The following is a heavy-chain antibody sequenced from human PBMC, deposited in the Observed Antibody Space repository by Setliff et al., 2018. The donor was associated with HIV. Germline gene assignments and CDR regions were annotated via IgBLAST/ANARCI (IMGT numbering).Heavy chain of an antibody. CDR3: ARHDNYGSSGYYNLYYWYFDL. D-gene: IGHD3-22*01. Sequence: PSETLSLTCTVSGGSISSSSYYWGWIRQPPGQGLEWIGSIYYSGSTYYNPSLKSRVTIFVDKSKNQFSLKLTSLTAADTAVYYWARHDNYGSSGYYNLYYWYFDLWGRGTLVTVSS. J-gene: IGHJ2*01. CDR1: GGSISSSSYY. V-gene: IGHV4-39*01. CDR2: IYYSGST.